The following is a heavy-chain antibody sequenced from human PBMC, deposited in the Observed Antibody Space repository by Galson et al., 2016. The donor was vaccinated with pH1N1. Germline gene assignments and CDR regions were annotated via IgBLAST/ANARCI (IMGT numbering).Heavy chain of an antibody. CDR2: IYWDDDK. CDR3: AHAEGGGYDSEGIFYVFHGMGG. J-gene: IGHJ6*02. CDR1: GFSLSTSGVG. V-gene: IGHV2-5*02. D-gene: IGHD5-12*01. Sequence: PALVKPTQTLTLTCTFSGFSLSTSGVGVGWIRQPPGKALEWLALIYWDDDKRYSPSLKSRLTITKDTSKNQVVLTMTNMDPPDTATYYCAHAEGGGYDSEGIFYVFHGMGGWGQGTTVPVPS.